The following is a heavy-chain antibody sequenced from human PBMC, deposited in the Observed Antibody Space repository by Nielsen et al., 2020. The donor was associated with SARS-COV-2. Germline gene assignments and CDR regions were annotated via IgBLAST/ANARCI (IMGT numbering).Heavy chain of an antibody. CDR3: ARPLGIAAAGEKYYYGMDV. V-gene: IGHV3-48*01. Sequence: GESLKISCAASGFTFSSYSMNWVRQAPGKGLEWVSYISSGSSTIYYADSVKGRFTISRDNAKNSLYLQMNSLRAEDTAVYYCARPLGIAAAGEKYYYGMDVWGQGTTVTVSS. J-gene: IGHJ6*02. CDR2: ISSGSSTI. CDR1: GFTFSSYS. D-gene: IGHD6-13*01.